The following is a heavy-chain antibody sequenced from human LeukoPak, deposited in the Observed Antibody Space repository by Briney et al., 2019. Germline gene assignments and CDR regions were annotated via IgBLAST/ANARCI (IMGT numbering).Heavy chain of an antibody. J-gene: IGHJ4*02. CDR3: TTGALDY. V-gene: IGHV3-15*01. CDR1: GFTFSNAW. Sequence: GGSLRLSFAASGFTFSNAWMSWVRQAPGKGLEWVGRMKSKTDGGTTDYAAPVKGRFTISRDDSKNTLYLQMNSLKTEDTAVYYCTTGALDYWGQGTLVTVSS. CDR2: MKSKTDGGTT.